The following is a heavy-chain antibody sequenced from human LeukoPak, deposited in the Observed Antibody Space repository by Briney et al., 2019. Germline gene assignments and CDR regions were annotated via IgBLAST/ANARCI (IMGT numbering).Heavy chain of an antibody. CDR1: GFTFSMYD. CDR2: ISGGGGST. J-gene: IGHJ4*02. D-gene: IGHD3-10*01. CDR3: AKPAWLGELKKTFDY. V-gene: IGHV3-23*01. Sequence: GGSLRLSCGGSGFTFSMYDMSWVGQAPGKGLEWVSAISGGGGSTYYADSVKGRFTVSRDNSKNTLSLQMNSLRAEDTAVYYCAKPAWLGELKKTFDYWGQGTLVTVSS.